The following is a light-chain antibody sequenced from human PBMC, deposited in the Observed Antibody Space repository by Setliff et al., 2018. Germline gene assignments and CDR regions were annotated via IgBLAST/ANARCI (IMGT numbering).Light chain of an antibody. V-gene: IGLV1-47*01. CDR2: RNS. Sequence: QSVLTQPPSVSAPPGQRVTISCSGSSSNIGSNYVYWYQQLPGTTPKLLMYRNSQRPSGVPDRFSGSKSGTSASLAISGLRSEDEADYYCSSYAVSNNGFVFGTGTKVTVL. CDR3: SSYAVSNNGFV. CDR1: SSNIGSNY. J-gene: IGLJ1*01.